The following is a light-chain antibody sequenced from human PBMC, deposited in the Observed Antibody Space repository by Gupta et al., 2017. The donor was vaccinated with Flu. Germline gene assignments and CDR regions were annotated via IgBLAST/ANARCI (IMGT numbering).Light chain of an antibody. Sequence: SPATLSLSPGERATLSCRASQSVATYVAWYQKNPGQAPRLLIYDASNRATGIPARFSGSGSGTDFSLTISRLEPEDFTVYYCQQRSSWHTFGQGTKLEI. J-gene: IGKJ2*01. CDR3: QQRSSWHT. V-gene: IGKV3-11*01. CDR2: DAS. CDR1: QSVATY.